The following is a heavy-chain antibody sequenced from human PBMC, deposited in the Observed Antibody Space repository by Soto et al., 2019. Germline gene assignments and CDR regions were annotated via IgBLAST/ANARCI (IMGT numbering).Heavy chain of an antibody. CDR1: DGSSNNYY. J-gene: IGHJ4*02. CDR2: INHSGST. V-gene: IGHV4-34*01. D-gene: IGHD3-10*01. CDR3: ARGGLIRGVLYY. Sequence: QVQLQQWGAGLLKPSETLSLTCAVYDGSSNNYYWSWIRQPPGRGLEWIGEINHSGSTNYNASLKSRGTIPEDTSKKQFSLELRFVTAADTAVYYCARGGLIRGVLYYWGQGTLVTVAA.